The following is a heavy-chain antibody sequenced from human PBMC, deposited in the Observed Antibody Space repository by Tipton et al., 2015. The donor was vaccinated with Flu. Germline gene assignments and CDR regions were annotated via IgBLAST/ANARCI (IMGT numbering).Heavy chain of an antibody. V-gene: IGHV1-18*04. CDR3: ARDHLGSIAVASAPFDY. D-gene: IGHD6-19*01. Sequence: QSGAEVKKPGASVKVSCKASGYTFTSYGISWVRQAPGQGLEWMGWISAYNGNTNYAQKLQGRVTMTTDTSTSTAYMELRSLRSDDTAVYYCARDHLGSIAVASAPFDYWGQGTLVTVSS. CDR2: ISAYNGNT. J-gene: IGHJ4*02. CDR1: GYTFTSYG.